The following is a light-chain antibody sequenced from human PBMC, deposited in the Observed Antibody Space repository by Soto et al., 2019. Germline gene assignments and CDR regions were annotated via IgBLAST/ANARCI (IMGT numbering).Light chain of an antibody. CDR2: GAS. CDR3: QQYGSSPYT. Sequence: EIVLTQSPGTLSLSPGERATLSCRASQSVSSSYLAWYQQKPGQAPRLLPYGASSRATGIPDRFSGSGSGTDFTLTISRLEPADFAVYYCQQYGSSPYTFGQGTKLDIK. V-gene: IGKV3-20*01. CDR1: QSVSSSY. J-gene: IGKJ2*01.